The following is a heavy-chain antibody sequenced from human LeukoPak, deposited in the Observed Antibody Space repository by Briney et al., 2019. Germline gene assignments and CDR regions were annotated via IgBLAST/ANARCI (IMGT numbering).Heavy chain of an antibody. CDR2: IYYSGST. V-gene: IGHV4-59*05. Sequence: PSETLSLTCTVSGGSIGTYYWNWIRQPPGKGLEWIGSIYYSGSTYYNPSLKSRVTISVDTSKNQFSLKLSSVTAADTAVYYCARQGYDSSGYFDYWGQGTLVTVSS. D-gene: IGHD3-22*01. CDR3: ARQGYDSSGYFDY. CDR1: GGSIGTYY. J-gene: IGHJ4*02.